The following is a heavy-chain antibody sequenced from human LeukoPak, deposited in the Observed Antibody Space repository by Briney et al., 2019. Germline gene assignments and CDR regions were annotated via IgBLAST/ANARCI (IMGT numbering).Heavy chain of an antibody. D-gene: IGHD2-2*01. J-gene: IGHJ6*02. CDR2: IYYSGST. CDR1: GGSISSYY. Sequence: PSETPSLTCTVSGGSISSYYWSWIRQPPGKGLEWIGYIYYSGSTNYNPSLKSRVSISVDTSKNQFSLKLSSVTAADTAVYYCASVIVVVPAAIPDYYGMDVWGQGTTVTVSS. CDR3: ASVIVVVPAAIPDYYGMDV. V-gene: IGHV4-59*12.